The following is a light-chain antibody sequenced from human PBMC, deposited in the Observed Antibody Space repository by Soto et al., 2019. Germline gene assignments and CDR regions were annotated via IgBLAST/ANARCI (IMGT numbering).Light chain of an antibody. CDR3: GAWDSSPSAFV. V-gene: IGLV1-51*01. CDR2: DTT. Sequence: QWERRKRPSGLAAPGRKVTISCLGVSSIIGNNHVSWYQHLPGTAPKLLIYDTTKRPSGIPDRFSVSKSGTSATLVITGLQTGDEADYYCGAWDSSPSAFVFGTGTKVTVL. CDR1: SSIIGNNH. J-gene: IGLJ1*01.